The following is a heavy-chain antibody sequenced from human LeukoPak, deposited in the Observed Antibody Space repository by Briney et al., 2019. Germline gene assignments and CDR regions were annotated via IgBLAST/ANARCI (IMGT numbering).Heavy chain of an antibody. CDR2: ISISSGTI. CDR1: GFTFSNYG. Sequence: PGGSLRLSCAASGFTFSNYGMNWVRQAPGKGLEWVAYISISSGTIYYADSVKGRFSISRDNAKSSLDLQMNSLRAEDTAVYYCAKVIAARRGFDYWGQGTLVTVSS. V-gene: IGHV3-48*04. CDR3: AKVIAARRGFDY. J-gene: IGHJ4*02. D-gene: IGHD6-6*01.